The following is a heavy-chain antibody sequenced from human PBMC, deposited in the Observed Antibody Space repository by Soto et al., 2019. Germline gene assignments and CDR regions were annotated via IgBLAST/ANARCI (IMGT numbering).Heavy chain of an antibody. Sequence: RGESLKISCKGSGDSFTSYWIGWVRQMPGKGLEWMGIIYPGDSDTRYSPSFQGQVTISADKSISTAYLQWSSLKASDTAMYYCARHGIAARQLYYFGMDVWGQGTTVTVSS. CDR3: ARHGIAARQLYYFGMDV. J-gene: IGHJ6*02. V-gene: IGHV5-51*01. CDR2: IYPGDSDT. CDR1: GDSFTSYW. D-gene: IGHD6-6*01.